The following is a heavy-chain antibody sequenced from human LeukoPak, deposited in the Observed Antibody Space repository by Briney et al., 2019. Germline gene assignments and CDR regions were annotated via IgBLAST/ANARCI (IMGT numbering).Heavy chain of an antibody. CDR3: ARDLYGDLSGADY. CDR2: ISAHNGNT. Sequence: ASVKVSCKASGYTFTSYGISWVRQAPGQGLEWMGWISAHNGNTNYAQKLQGRVTMTTDTSTSTAYMELRTLRSHDTAVYYCARDLYGDLSGADYWGQGTLVTVSS. J-gene: IGHJ4*02. D-gene: IGHD4-17*01. CDR1: GYTFTSYG. V-gene: IGHV1-18*01.